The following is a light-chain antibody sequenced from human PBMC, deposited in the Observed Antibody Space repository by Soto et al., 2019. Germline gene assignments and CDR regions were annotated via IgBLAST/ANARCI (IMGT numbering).Light chain of an antibody. J-gene: IGLJ2*01. CDR2: DDS. CDR1: NIESKS. Sequence: SYELTQPPSVSVAPGQTARITCGGNNIESKSVQWYQQKSGQAPVLVVYDDSDRPSGIPERFSGSNSGNTATLTISRVEAEDEADYSCQVWDSGPDHVVFGGGTKLTVL. V-gene: IGLV3-21*02. CDR3: QVWDSGPDHVV.